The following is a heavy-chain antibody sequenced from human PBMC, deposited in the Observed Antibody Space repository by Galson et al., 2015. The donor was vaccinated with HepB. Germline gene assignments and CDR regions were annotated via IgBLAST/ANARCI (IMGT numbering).Heavy chain of an antibody. D-gene: IGHD4-17*01. CDR2: ISSSSSYI. CDR3: ARDLSTVYYYYGMDV. Sequence: SLRLSCAASGFTFSSYSMNWVRQAPGKGLEWVSSISSSSSYIYYADSVKGRFTISRDNAKNSLYLQMNSLRAEDTAVYYCARDLSTVYYYYGMDVWGQGTTVTVSS. V-gene: IGHV3-21*01. J-gene: IGHJ6*02. CDR1: GFTFSSYS.